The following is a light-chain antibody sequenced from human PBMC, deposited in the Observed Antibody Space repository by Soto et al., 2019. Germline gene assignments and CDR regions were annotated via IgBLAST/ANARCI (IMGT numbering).Light chain of an antibody. CDR2: RAS. Sequence: DIQMTQSPSTLSGSVGYRITITCRASQTISSWLAWYQQKPGKAPKLLIYRASTLKSGVPSRFSGSGSGTEFTLTIRSLQPDDFATYYCQHYNSYSEAFGQGTKVDIK. V-gene: IGKV1-5*03. J-gene: IGKJ1*01. CDR3: QHYNSYSEA. CDR1: QTISSW.